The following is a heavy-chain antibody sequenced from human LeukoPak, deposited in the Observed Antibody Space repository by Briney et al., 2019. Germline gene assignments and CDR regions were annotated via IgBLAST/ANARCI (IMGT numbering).Heavy chain of an antibody. Sequence: GGSLRLSCAASGFTFSSYWMSWVRQAPGKGLEWVANIKEDGGEKYYVDSVKGRFTISRDNAKNSLYLQMNSLKTEDTAVYYCTADRSEYYYYYMDVWGKGTTVTISS. V-gene: IGHV3-7*03. J-gene: IGHJ6*03. CDR3: TADRSEYYYYYMDV. CDR1: GFTFSSYW. CDR2: IKEDGGEK.